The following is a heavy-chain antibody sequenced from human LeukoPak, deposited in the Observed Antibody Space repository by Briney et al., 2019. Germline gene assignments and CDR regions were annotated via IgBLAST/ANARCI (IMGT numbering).Heavy chain of an antibody. CDR2: ISYDGSNK. CDR3: AKEAKVGAIDY. D-gene: IGHD1-26*01. J-gene: IGHJ4*02. Sequence: RPLRLSCAASGFTFRSYGMHWVRQAPGKGLEWVTVISYDGSNKYYADSVKGRFTISRDNSKNTLYLQMNSLRAEDTAVYYCAKEAKVGAIDYWGQGTLVTVSS. V-gene: IGHV3-30*18. CDR1: GFTFRSYG.